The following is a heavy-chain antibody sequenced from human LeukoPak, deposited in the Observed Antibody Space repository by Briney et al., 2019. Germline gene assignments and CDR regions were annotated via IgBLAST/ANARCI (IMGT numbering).Heavy chain of an antibody. CDR3: ARDRKRDCSSTRCPRGAGY. Sequence: PGGSLRLSCAASGFTFSSYSMNWVRQAPGKGLEWVSSISSSSSYIYYADSVKGRFTISRDNAKNSLYLQMNSLRAEDTAVYYCARDRKRDCSSTRCPRGAGYWGQGTLVTVSS. J-gene: IGHJ4*02. V-gene: IGHV3-21*01. CDR1: GFTFSSYS. CDR2: ISSSSSYI. D-gene: IGHD2-2*01.